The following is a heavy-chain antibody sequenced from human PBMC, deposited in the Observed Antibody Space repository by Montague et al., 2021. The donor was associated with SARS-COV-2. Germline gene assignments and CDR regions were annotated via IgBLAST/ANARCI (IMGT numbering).Heavy chain of an antibody. CDR1: GFSLSTRGVG. CDR2: IYLDDDE. CDR3: AHTKEPAGDRWCDD. V-gene: IGHV2-5*02. J-gene: IGHJ5*02. D-gene: IGHD2-2*01. Sequence: PALVKPTQTLTLTCTFSGFSLSTRGVGVGWFRQPPGKALEWLALIYLDDDERYSPSLESRLTISKDNSKNQVVLTMTKMDPVDTATYYCAHTKEPAGDRWCDDWGQGTTVTVSS.